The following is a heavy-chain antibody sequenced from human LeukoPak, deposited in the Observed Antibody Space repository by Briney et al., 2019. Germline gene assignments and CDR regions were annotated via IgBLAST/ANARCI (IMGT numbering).Heavy chain of an antibody. D-gene: IGHD2-21*01. Sequence: PGGSLRLSCEVPGFTFSAYGIHWVRQSPGKGLEWVAFVRYDGRDKFYADSVKGRFIVSKDNSRTTLQLQMNSLRSEDTAVYFCARGGARDIWYFAYWGQGTRVTVSS. V-gene: IGHV3-30*02. CDR2: VRYDGRDK. CDR1: GFTFSAYG. CDR3: ARGGARDIWYFAY. J-gene: IGHJ4*02.